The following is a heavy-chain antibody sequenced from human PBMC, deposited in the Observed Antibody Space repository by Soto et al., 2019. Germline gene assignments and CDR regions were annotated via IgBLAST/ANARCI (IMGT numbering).Heavy chain of an antibody. J-gene: IGHJ5*02. Sequence: QTVGSLRLSCAASGFTFDSYAMHWVRQAPGKGLEWVAVISYDGKNKYYADSVKGRFTISRDNSKNTLSLQMNSLRPDDTAVYYCARGPDIVLVEAAIPWFAPWGQGTLVTVSS. V-gene: IGHV3-30*04. D-gene: IGHD2-15*01. CDR1: GFTFDSYA. CDR2: ISYDGKNK. CDR3: ARGPDIVLVEAAIPWFAP.